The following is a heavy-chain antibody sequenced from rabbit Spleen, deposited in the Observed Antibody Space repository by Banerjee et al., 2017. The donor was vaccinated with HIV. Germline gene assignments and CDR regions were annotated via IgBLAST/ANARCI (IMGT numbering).Heavy chain of an antibody. V-gene: IGHV1S40*01. CDR3: ARGSGDVGWGYLI. CDR2: INTGTIIT. D-gene: IGHD2-1*01. Sequence: QSLEESGGDLVKPGASLTLTCTASGFSFSSGYDMCWVRQAPGKGLEWIGCINTGTIITYYASWVNGRFTISKTSSTTVTLQMTSLTVADTATYFCARGSGDVGWGYLIWGPGTLVTVS. J-gene: IGHJ2*01. CDR1: GFSFSSGYD.